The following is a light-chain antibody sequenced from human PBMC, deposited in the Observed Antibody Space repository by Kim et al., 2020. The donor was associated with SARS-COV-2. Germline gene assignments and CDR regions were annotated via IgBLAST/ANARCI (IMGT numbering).Light chain of an antibody. CDR1: QGISNY. CDR2: AAP. J-gene: IGKJ1*01. Sequence: DIQMTQSPSSLSASVGDRVTITCRASQGISNYVAWYQQKPGKVPKLLIYAAPTLQSGVPSRFSGSGSETDFTLTISSLQPEDVATYYCQKYNSAPPWTFGQGTKVDIK. CDR3: QKYNSAPPWT. V-gene: IGKV1-27*01.